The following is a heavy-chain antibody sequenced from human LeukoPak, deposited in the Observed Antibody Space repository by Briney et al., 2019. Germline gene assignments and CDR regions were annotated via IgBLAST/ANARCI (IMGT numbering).Heavy chain of an antibody. J-gene: IGHJ4*02. CDR3: AKTRCTDDTCYYRVWYFDY. CDR2: ISGSGGST. D-gene: IGHD2-8*01. CDR1: GFTFSNYA. Sequence: GGSLRLSCAASGFTFSNYAMTRVRQAPGKGLEWVSGISGSGGSTYYADSVKGRFIISRDNSKNTLYLHMNSLTAEDTAIYYCAKTRCTDDTCYYRVWYFDYWGQGTLVTVSS. V-gene: IGHV3-23*01.